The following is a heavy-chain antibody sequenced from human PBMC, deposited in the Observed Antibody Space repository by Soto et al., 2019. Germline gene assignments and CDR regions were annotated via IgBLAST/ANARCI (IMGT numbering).Heavy chain of an antibody. V-gene: IGHV1-69*04. Sequence: SVKVSCKTSGGTFSSYAISWVRQAPGLGLEWMGRINPILSMSNYAQRFQGRVTMTADKSTSTAYMALSSLRSEDTAIYYCASSYGSGYRAFDYWGQGALVTVSS. CDR1: GGTFSSYA. J-gene: IGHJ4*02. CDR2: INPILSMS. CDR3: ASSYGSGYRAFDY. D-gene: IGHD3-10*01.